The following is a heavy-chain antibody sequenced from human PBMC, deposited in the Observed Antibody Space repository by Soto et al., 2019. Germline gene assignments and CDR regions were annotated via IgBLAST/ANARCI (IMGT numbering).Heavy chain of an antibody. CDR2: ISRSSSYR. V-gene: IGHV3-21*01. J-gene: IGHJ4*02. D-gene: IGHD3-22*01. CDR3: ASYYEVSGRNPLFDY. Sequence: GGSLRLSCAASGFTFSSNTMNWVRQAPGKGLEWVSSISRSSSYRYYADSVKGRFTISRDNGKNSLDLQMNNLRAEDTAVYYCASYYEVSGRNPLFDYWGQGTLVTVSS. CDR1: GFTFSSNT.